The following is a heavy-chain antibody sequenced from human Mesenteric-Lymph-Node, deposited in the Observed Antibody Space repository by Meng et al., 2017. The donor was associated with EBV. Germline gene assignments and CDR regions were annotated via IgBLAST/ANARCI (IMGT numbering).Heavy chain of an antibody. V-gene: IGHV4-4*02. CDR3: AKVDGSGRSNWFDP. D-gene: IGHD3-10*01. Sequence: QVPLTESGPGLVKPSGTLSLTCAVSGGSISSYNWWSWVRQTPGKGLEWIGEIFHSGTTNNNPSLRSRLTLSVDKSKNQFSLRLSSVTAADTAVYYCAKVDGSGRSNWFDPWGQGTLVTASS. J-gene: IGHJ5*02. CDR2: IFHSGTT. CDR1: GGSISSYNW.